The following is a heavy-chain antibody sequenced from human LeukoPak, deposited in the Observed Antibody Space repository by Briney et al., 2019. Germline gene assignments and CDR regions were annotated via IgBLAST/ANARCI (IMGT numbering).Heavy chain of an antibody. CDR3: AREIIATYYFDY. CDR1: GGTFSSYA. V-gene: IGHV1-69*04. D-gene: IGHD2-15*01. Sequence: ASVKVSCKASGGTFSSYAISWVRQAPGQGLEWMGRIIPILGIANYAQKFQGRVTITADKSTSTVYMELSSLKSEDTAVYYCAREIIATYYFDYWGQGALVTVS. CDR2: IIPILGIA. J-gene: IGHJ4*02.